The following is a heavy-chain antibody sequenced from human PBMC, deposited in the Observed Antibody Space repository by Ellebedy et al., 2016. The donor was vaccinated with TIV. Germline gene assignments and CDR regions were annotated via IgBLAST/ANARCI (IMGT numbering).Heavy chain of an antibody. CDR3: ARDPSGCWSCADV. V-gene: IGHV6-1*01. CDR1: GDSVSDSSTT. CDR2: AYYRSKWLN. J-gene: IGHJ6*02. Sequence: SQTLSLTCAISGDSVSDSSTTWNWIRQSPSRCLEWLGRAYYRSKWLNDYPVSVKGRISISPDTSKNQISLQLASVTPEDTAVYYCARDPSGCWSCADVWGQGTTVTVSS. D-gene: IGHD3-16*01.